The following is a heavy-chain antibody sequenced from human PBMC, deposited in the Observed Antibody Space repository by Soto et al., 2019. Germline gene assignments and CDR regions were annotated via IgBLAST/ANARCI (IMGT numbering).Heavy chain of an antibody. D-gene: IGHD3-22*01. CDR2: INPNSGGT. V-gene: IGHV1-2*04. Sequence: ASVKVSCKASGYTFTGYYMHWVRQAPGQGLEWMGWINPNSGGTNYAQKFQGWVTMTRDTSISTAYMELSRLRSDDTAVYYCARSTYDSSGYYYGGSDFDYWGQGTLVTVSS. J-gene: IGHJ4*02. CDR1: GYTFTGYY. CDR3: ARSTYDSSGYYYGGSDFDY.